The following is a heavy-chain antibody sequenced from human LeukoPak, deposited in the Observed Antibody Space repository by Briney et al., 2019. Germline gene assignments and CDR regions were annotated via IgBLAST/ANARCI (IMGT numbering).Heavy chain of an antibody. D-gene: IGHD6-13*01. CDR1: GLTFSSYW. CDR2: IKQDGSEK. CDR3: ARGVAAAGTYFDY. J-gene: IGHJ4*02. V-gene: IGHV3-7*01. Sequence: GGSLRLSCAASGLTFSSYWMSWVRQAPGKGLEWVANIKQDGSEKYYVDSVKGRFTISRDNAKNSLYLQMNSLRAEDTAVYYCARGVAAAGTYFDYWGQGTLVTVSS.